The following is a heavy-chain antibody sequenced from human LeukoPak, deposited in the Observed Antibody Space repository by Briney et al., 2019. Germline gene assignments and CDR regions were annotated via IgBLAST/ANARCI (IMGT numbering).Heavy chain of an antibody. J-gene: IGHJ4*01. CDR3: AKGSSGSRPYYFDY. D-gene: IGHD3-22*01. Sequence: GGSLRLSCAASGFTFSSYAMSWVRQAPGEGLEWVSAITDSGGSTYYSDSVKGRSTISRDNSKNTLYLQMNTLRAEDTAIYYCAKGSSGSRPYYFDYWGHGTLVTVSS. V-gene: IGHV3-23*01. CDR2: ITDSGGST. CDR1: GFTFSSYA.